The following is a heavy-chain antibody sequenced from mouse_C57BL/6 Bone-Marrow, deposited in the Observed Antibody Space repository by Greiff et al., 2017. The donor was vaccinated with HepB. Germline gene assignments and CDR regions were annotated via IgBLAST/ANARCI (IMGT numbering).Heavy chain of an antibody. CDR2: IHPSDSDT. D-gene: IGHD1-1*01. CDR3: AIGDYYGSSYSYWYFDV. Sequence: QVQLQQPGAELVKPGASVKVPCKASGYTFTSYWMHWVKQRPGQGLEWIGRIHPSDSDTNYNQKFKGKATLTVDKSSSTAYMQLSSLTSEDSAVYYCAIGDYYGSSYSYWYFDVWGTGTTVTVSS. V-gene: IGHV1-74*01. CDR1: GYTFTSYW. J-gene: IGHJ1*03.